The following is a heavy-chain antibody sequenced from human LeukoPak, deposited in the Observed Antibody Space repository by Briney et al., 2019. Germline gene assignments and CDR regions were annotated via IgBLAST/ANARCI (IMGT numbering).Heavy chain of an antibody. J-gene: IGHJ6*03. D-gene: IGHD2-8*01. V-gene: IGHV4-39*07. CDR2: IYYSGST. Sequence: SETLSLTCTVSGGSINSNSYYWGWIRQPPGKGLEWIGNIYYSGSTYYNPSLKSRVTISVDTSKNQFSLKLSSVTAADTAVYYCARENGYYMDVWGKGTTVTVSS. CDR3: ARENGYYMDV. CDR1: GGSINSNSYY.